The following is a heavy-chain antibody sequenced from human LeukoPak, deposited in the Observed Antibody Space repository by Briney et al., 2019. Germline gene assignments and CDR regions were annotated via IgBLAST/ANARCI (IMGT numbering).Heavy chain of an antibody. D-gene: IGHD3-10*01. CDR1: GLTVSSNY. V-gene: IGHV3-66*01. Sequence: GGSLRLSCMASGLTVSSNYMSWVRQAPGKGLEWVSVIYSGGNTYYADSVKGRFTISRDNSKNMVFLQMNTLRAEDTAVYYCARDYYQYYFDYWGQGTLVTVSS. J-gene: IGHJ4*02. CDR2: IYSGGNT. CDR3: ARDYYQYYFDY.